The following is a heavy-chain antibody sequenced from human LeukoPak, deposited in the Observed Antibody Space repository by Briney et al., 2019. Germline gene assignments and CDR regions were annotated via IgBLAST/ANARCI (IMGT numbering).Heavy chain of an antibody. J-gene: IGHJ4*02. Sequence: ASVKVSCKASGYTFTGYYMHWVRLAPGQGLEWMGWINPNSGDTNSPQKFQGRVTMTRDTSISTAYMELSRLRSDDTAVYYCARGPRWDPHFDYWGQGTLVTVSS. CDR3: ARGPRWDPHFDY. CDR1: GYTFTGYY. CDR2: INPNSGDT. D-gene: IGHD1-26*01. V-gene: IGHV1-2*02.